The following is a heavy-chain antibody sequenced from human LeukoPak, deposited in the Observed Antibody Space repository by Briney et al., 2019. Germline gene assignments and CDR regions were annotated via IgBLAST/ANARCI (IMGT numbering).Heavy chain of an antibody. V-gene: IGHV3-23*01. Sequence: GGSLRLSCAASGFTFNSYAMRWVRQAPGKGLEWVSAISGSGGSIGDADSVKGRFTISRDNSKNTLYLQMNSLRAEDTAVYFCAKDYSSSWYFDYWGQGTLVSVSS. CDR1: GFTFNSYA. CDR2: ISGSGGSI. J-gene: IGHJ4*02. D-gene: IGHD6-13*01. CDR3: AKDYSSSWYFDY.